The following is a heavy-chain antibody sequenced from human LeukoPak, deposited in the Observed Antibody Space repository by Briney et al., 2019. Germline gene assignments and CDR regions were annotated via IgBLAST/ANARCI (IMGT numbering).Heavy chain of an antibody. CDR3: ARGAQRQQWLAEKDYFDY. CDR2: TYYRSKWYN. D-gene: IGHD6-19*01. J-gene: IGHJ4*02. CDR1: GDSVSSNSAA. Sequence: SQTLSLTCAISGDSVSSNSAAWNWIRQSPSRGLEWLGGTYYRSKWYNDYAVSVKSRITINPDTSKNQFSLQLNSVTPEDTAVYYCARGAQRQQWLAEKDYFDYWGQGTLVTVSS. V-gene: IGHV6-1*01.